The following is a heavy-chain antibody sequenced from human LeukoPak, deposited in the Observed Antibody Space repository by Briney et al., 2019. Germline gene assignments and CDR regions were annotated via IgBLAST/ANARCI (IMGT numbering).Heavy chain of an antibody. CDR1: GFTFSSYW. V-gene: IGHV3-7*01. Sequence: GGSLRLSCAASGFTFSSYWMSWVRQAPGKGLEWVANINQDGSEKYCVDSLKGRFTISRDNAENSLYLQMNSLRAEDTGVYYWARDGHYTIYELRFDYWGQGALVTVSS. CDR3: ARDGHYTIYELRFDY. D-gene: IGHD5/OR15-5a*01. CDR2: INQDGSEK. J-gene: IGHJ4*02.